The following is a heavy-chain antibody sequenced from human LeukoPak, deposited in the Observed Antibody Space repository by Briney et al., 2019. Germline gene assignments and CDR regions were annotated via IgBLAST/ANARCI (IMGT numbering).Heavy chain of an antibody. D-gene: IGHD6-13*01. CDR1: GFTFSSYA. CDR2: ISGSGGST. J-gene: IGHJ4*02. V-gene: IGHV3-23*01. Sequence: GGSLRLSCAASGFTFSSYAMSWVRQAPGKGLEWVSAISGSGGSTYYADSVKGRFTISRDSSKNTLYLQMNSLRAEDTAVYYCARASGSSWVDYWGQGTLVTVSS. CDR3: ARASGSSWVDY.